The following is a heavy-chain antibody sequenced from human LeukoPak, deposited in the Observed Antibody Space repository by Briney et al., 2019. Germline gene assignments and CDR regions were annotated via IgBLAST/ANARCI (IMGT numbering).Heavy chain of an antibody. CDR1: GFTFRNDA. CDR2: IWYAGSNK. J-gene: IGHJ4*02. V-gene: IGHV3-33*08. CDR3: ARGIYFYGDYVIDY. Sequence: PGGSLRLSCAAPGFTFRNDAMHWVRQAPGKGQQWVAVIWYAGSNKYYADSVKGRFTISRDNSKNTLYLQMNSLRAEDTAVYYCARGIYFYGDYVIDYWGRGTLVTVSS. D-gene: IGHD4-17*01.